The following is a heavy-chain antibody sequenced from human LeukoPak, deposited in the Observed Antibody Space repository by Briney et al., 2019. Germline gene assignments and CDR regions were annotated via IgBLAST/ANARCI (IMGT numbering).Heavy chain of an antibody. CDR2: ISGSGGNT. Sequence: GGSLRLSCAASGSTFSSYAMRWVRPAEKNGLEWVSAISGSGGNTYYGDSVKGRFTIARDNSKNTLYLQMNSLRAEDTAVYYCAKDLDYYGSRDWFDPWGQGTLVTVSS. J-gene: IGHJ5*02. CDR1: GSTFSSYA. V-gene: IGHV3-23*01. CDR3: AKDLDYYGSRDWFDP. D-gene: IGHD3-10*01.